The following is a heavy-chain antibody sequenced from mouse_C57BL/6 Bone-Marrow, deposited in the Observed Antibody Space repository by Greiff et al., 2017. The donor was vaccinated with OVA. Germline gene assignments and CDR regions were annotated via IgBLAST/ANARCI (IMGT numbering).Heavy chain of an antibody. CDR3: SRNWDVGLDY. Sequence: EVKLLESGGGLVQPGGSLKLSCAASGIAFSRYWMSWVRRAPGKGLEWIGEINPDSSTINYAPSLKDKFIISRDNAKNTLYLQMSKVRSEDKALYYCSRNWDVGLDYGGQGTTLTVTS. CDR1: GIAFSRYW. CDR2: INPDSSTI. V-gene: IGHV4-1*01. D-gene: IGHD4-1*01. J-gene: IGHJ2*01.